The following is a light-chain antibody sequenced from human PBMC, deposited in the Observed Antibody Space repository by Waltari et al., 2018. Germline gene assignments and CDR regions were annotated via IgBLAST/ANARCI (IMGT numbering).Light chain of an antibody. J-gene: IGLJ2*01. CDR1: ALQKQY. CDR2: QDT. CDR3: HSADFSGNFRV. Sequence: YELTQSPSISVSPGQKARITCSGDALQKQYSYWYQQRPGQAPSLVIYQDTERPSGIPERFSGSSSGTTVTLTISDVQAEDEGDYYCHSADFSGNFRVFGGGTRLTV. V-gene: IGLV3-25*03.